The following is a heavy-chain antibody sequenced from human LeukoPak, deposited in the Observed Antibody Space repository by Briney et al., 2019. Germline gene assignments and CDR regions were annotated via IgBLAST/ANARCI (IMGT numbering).Heavy chain of an antibody. CDR2: FDPEDGET. CDR1: GYTLTELS. J-gene: IGHJ5*02. D-gene: IGHD3-9*01. V-gene: IGHV1-24*01. Sequence: EASVKVSCKVSGYTLTELSMHWVRQAPGKGLEWRGGFDPEDGETIYAQKFQGRVTMTGDTSTDTAYMELSSLRSEDTAVYYCATDPGSYDILTGYYIPWGQGTLVTVSS. CDR3: ATDPGSYDILTGYYIP.